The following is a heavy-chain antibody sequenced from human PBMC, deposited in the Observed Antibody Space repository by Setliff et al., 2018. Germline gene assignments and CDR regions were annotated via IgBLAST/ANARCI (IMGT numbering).Heavy chain of an antibody. Sequence: PGGSLRLSCAASGFTFSSYEMNWVRQAPGKGLEWVSYISSSGITIYYADSAKGRFTVSRDNSKNTLYLQMNSLRAEDTAVYYCAEDHSYDFWAGILNPFWGQGTLVTVSS. V-gene: IGHV3-48*03. CDR2: ISSSGITI. CDR3: AEDHSYDFWAGILNPF. J-gene: IGHJ4*02. CDR1: GFTFSSYE. D-gene: IGHD3-3*01.